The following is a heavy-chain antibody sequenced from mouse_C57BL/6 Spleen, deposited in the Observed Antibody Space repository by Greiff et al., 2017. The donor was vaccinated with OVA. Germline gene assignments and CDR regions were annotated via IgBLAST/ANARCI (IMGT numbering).Heavy chain of an antibody. D-gene: IGHD1-1*01. CDR1: GYAFSSSW. CDR3: ASLAYYGSSGGAMDY. Sequence: VKLMESGPELVKPGASVKISCKASGYAFSSSWMNWVKPRPGKGLEWIGRIYPGDGATNYNGKFKGKATLTADKSSSTAYMQLSSLTSEDSAVYFCASLAYYGSSGGAMDYWGQGTSVTVSS. J-gene: IGHJ4*01. CDR2: IYPGDGAT. V-gene: IGHV1-82*01.